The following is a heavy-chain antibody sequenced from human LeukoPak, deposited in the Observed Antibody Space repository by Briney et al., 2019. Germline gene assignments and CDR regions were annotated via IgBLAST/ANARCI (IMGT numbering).Heavy chain of an antibody. CDR2: MNPNSGNT. V-gene: IGHV1-8*01. CDR3: ARGRGAWSGYFYFDY. Sequence: ASVKVSCKASGYTFTSYDINWVRQATGQGLEWMGWMNPNSGNTGYAQKFQGRVTMTRSTSISTAYMELSSLRSEDTAVYYCARGRGAWSGYFYFDYWGQGTLVTVSS. J-gene: IGHJ4*02. D-gene: IGHD3-3*01. CDR1: GYTFTSYD.